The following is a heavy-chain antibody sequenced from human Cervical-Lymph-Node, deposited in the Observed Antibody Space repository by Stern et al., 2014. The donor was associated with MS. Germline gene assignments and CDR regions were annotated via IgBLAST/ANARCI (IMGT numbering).Heavy chain of an antibody. J-gene: IGHJ6*02. D-gene: IGHD3-10*01. V-gene: IGHV1-18*01. CDR3: ARSYGSGIYGMDV. CDR2: INAYNGNT. CDR1: GYTFAGYG. Sequence: QDQLVQSGGEVKKPGASVKVSCKASGYTFAGYGITWVRQAPGQGLEWLGWINAYNGNTNYAQKLQDGVTMTTDTPTSIAYLELKGLRSDDPAVYYCARSYGSGIYGMDVWGQGTTVIVSS.